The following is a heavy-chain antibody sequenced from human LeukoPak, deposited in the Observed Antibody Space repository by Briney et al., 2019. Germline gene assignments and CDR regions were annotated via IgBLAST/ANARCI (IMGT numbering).Heavy chain of an antibody. D-gene: IGHD3-22*01. CDR2: IYYSGST. CDR1: GGSISSGDYY. Sequence: SQTLSLTCTVSGGSISSGDYYWSWIRQPPGKGLEWIGYIYYSGSTYYNPSLKSRVTISVDTSKNQLPLKLSSVTAADTAVYYCARDVLSADYYDSSWGLRPPYGMDVWGQGTTVTVSS. CDR3: ARDVLSADYYDSSWGLRPPYGMDV. V-gene: IGHV4-30-4*01. J-gene: IGHJ6*02.